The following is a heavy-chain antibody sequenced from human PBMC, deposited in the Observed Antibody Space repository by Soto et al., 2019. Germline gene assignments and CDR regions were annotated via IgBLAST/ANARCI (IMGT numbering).Heavy chain of an antibody. CDR1: GFTFSDYY. CDR2: ISSSGSTI. D-gene: IGHD3-3*01. V-gene: IGHV3-11*01. Sequence: GGSLRLSCAASGFTFSDYYMSWIRQAPGKGLEWVSYISSSGSTIYYADSVKGRFTISRDNAKNSLYLQMNSLRAEDTAVYYCARTESSLLRFLEWSHPPYYYMDVWGKGTTVTVSS. CDR3: ARTESSLLRFLEWSHPPYYYMDV. J-gene: IGHJ6*03.